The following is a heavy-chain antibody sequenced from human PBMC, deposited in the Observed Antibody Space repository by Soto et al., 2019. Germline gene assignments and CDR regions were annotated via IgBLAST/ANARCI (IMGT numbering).Heavy chain of an antibody. D-gene: IGHD6-6*01. V-gene: IGHV3-21*01. CDR2: ISSSSSYI. Sequence: LRLSCAASGFTFSSYSMNWVRQAPGKGLEWVSSISSSSSYIYYTDSVKGRFTISRDNAKNSLYLQMNSLRAEDTAVYYCARDLAARHYYYYYGMDVWGQGTTVTVSS. CDR1: GFTFSSYS. CDR3: ARDLAARHYYYYYGMDV. J-gene: IGHJ6*02.